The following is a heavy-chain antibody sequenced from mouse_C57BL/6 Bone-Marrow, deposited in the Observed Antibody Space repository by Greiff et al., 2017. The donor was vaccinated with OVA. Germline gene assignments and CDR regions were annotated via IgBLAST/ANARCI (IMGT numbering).Heavy chain of an antibody. Sequence: QVQLQQSGAELARPGASVKLSCKASGHPFTSYGISWVKQRTGQGLEWIGEIYPRSGNTYYNEKFKGKATLTADKSSSIAYMELRSLTSADSAVYFCARRWLLQGDYWGQGTTLTVSS. V-gene: IGHV1-81*01. CDR2: IYPRSGNT. D-gene: IGHD2-3*01. CDR1: GHPFTSYG. CDR3: ARRWLLQGDY. J-gene: IGHJ2*01.